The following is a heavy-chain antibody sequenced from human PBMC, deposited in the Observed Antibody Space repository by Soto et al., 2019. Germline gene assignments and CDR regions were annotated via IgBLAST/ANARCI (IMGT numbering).Heavy chain of an antibody. D-gene: IGHD6-19*01. Sequence: QVQLVESGGGVVQPGRSLRLSCAASGFTFSSYAMHWVRQAPGKGLEWVAVISYDGSNKYYADSVKGRFTISRDNSKNQRYRQMNSLRAEDTAVYYWARPVTALAVAVPYGMDVWGQGTTVTVSS. CDR2: ISYDGSNK. J-gene: IGHJ6*02. V-gene: IGHV3-30-3*01. CDR1: GFTFSSYA. CDR3: ARPVTALAVAVPYGMDV.